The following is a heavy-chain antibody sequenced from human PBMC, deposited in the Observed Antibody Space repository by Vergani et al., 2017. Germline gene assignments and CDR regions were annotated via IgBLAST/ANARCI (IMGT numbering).Heavy chain of an antibody. CDR2: IYYSGST. V-gene: IGHV4-39*01. D-gene: IGHD6-13*01. CDR1: GGSISSGSYY. J-gene: IGHJ6*03. Sequence: QVQLQESGPGLVKPSQTLSLTCTVSGGSISSGSYYWSWIRQPAGKGLEWIGSIYYSGSTYYNPSLKSRVTISVDTSKNQFSLKLSSVTAADTAVYYCARAAPYSSSWYFYYYYMDVWGKGTTVTVSS. CDR3: ARAAPYSSSWYFYYYYMDV.